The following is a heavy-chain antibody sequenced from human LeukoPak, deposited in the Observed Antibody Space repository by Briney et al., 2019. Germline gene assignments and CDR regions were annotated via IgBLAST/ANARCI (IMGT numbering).Heavy chain of an antibody. CDR1: GFTLNNAW. Sequence: GGSLRLSCAASGFTLNNAWMNWVRQAPGKGLEWVGRIKSKNVGGTTDYAAPVKGRFTISRDDSKNTVYLQMNSLKIEDTAVYYCANPPMVRGAKYYFDYWGQGTLVTVSS. J-gene: IGHJ4*02. CDR2: IKSKNVGGTT. D-gene: IGHD3-10*01. CDR3: ANPPMVRGAKYYFDY. V-gene: IGHV3-15*01.